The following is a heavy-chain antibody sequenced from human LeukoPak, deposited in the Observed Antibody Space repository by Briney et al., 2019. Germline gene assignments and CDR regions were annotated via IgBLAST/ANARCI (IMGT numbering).Heavy chain of an antibody. CDR3: VAGSGWLGET. Sequence: HPGGSLRLSCAASGSTFSAYWMTWVRQAPGKGLEWVANIKQDGSNVEYLDSVKGRFTISRDNAKSSLYLQMNTLRVEDTAVYYCVAGSGWLGETWGRGTLVTVSS. D-gene: IGHD6-19*01. CDR1: GSTFSAYW. V-gene: IGHV3-7*01. J-gene: IGHJ5*02. CDR2: IKQDGSNV.